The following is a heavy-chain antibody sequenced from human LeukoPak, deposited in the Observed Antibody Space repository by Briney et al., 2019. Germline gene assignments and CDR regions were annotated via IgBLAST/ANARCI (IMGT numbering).Heavy chain of an antibody. CDR1: GYTFTSYY. Sequence: ASVKVSCKASGYTFTSYYMHWVRQAPGQGFEWMGIINPSGGSTSYAQKFQGRVTMTRDTSTSTVYMELSSLRSEDTAVYYCARDPFYHDSSGYSFDWGQGTLVTVSS. D-gene: IGHD3-22*01. J-gene: IGHJ4*02. V-gene: IGHV1-46*01. CDR2: INPSGGST. CDR3: ARDPFYHDSSGYSFD.